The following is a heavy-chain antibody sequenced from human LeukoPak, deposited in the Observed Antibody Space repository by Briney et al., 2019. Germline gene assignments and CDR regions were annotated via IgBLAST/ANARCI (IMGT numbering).Heavy chain of an antibody. V-gene: IGHV3-23*01. CDR2: ISGSGGST. CDR1: GFTFSSYA. J-gene: IGHJ5*02. Sequence: PGGSLILSCAASGFTFSSYAMSWVRQAPGKGLEWVSAISGSGGSTYYADSVKGRFTISRDNAKNSLYLQMNSLRDDDTAVYYCARGPPMFTPWGQGTLVTVSS. D-gene: IGHD3-10*01. CDR3: ARGPPMFTP.